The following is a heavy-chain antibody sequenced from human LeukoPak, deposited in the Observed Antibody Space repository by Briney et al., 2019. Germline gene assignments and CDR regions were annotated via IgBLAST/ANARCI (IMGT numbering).Heavy chain of an antibody. V-gene: IGHV3-21*01. CDR3: ARDFSNWNDPTLIIFDY. D-gene: IGHD1-1*01. J-gene: IGHJ4*02. Sequence: PGGSLRLSCAASGFTFSSYSMNWVRQAPGKGLEWVSSISSSSSYIYYADSVKGRFTISRDNAKNSLYLQMNSLRAEDTAVYYCARDFSNWNDPTLIIFDYWGQGTLVTVSS. CDR1: GFTFSSYS. CDR2: ISSSSSYI.